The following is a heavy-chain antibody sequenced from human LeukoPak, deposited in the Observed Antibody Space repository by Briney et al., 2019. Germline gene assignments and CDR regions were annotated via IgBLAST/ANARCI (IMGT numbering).Heavy chain of an antibody. CDR2: ISGGSSY. J-gene: IGHJ2*01. CDR1: GITFSSQK. CDR3: ARSGLTSWFFDL. V-gene: IGHV3-21*01. Sequence: GGSLRLSCAASGITFSSQKMSWVRQAPGKGLEWVSSISGGSSYADSVKGRFTISRDNAKNSLDLQMNSLRAEDTAVYYCARSGLTSWFFDLWGRGTLVTVSS. D-gene: IGHD1-14*01.